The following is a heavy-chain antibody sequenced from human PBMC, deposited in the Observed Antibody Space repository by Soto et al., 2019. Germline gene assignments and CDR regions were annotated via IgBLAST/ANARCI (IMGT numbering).Heavy chain of an antibody. CDR3: ARGPTGYLYYFDY. J-gene: IGHJ4*02. CDR2: INHSGST. Sequence: SETLSLTCAVYGGSFSGYYWSWIRQPPGKGLEWIGEINHSGSTNYNPSLKSRVTISVDTSKNQFSLKLSSVTAADTAVYYCARGPTGYLYYFDYWGQGTLVTVSS. D-gene: IGHD3-9*01. V-gene: IGHV4-34*01. CDR1: GGSFSGYY.